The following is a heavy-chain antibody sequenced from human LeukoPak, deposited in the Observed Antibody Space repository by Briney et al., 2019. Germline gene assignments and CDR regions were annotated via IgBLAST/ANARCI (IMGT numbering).Heavy chain of an antibody. CDR3: ARGGSRYYDLGMV. CDR2: INSDESST. D-gene: IGHD3-3*01. V-gene: IGHV3-74*01. CDR1: GFTFSSYW. Sequence: GGSLRLSCAASGFTFSSYWMHWVRQAPGKGLVWVSRINSDESSTSYADSVKGRFTISRDNAKNTLYLQMNSLRAEDTAVYYCARGGSRYYDLGMVWGQGTTVTVSS. J-gene: IGHJ6*02.